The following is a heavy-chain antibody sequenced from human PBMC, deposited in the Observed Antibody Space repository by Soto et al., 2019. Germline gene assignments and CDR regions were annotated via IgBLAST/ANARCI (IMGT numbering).Heavy chain of an antibody. CDR2: IIPIFGTA. CDR3: ARVGVYDFWSGYRLDY. D-gene: IGHD3-3*01. J-gene: IGHJ4*02. Sequence: QVQLVQSGAEVKKPGSSVKVSCKASGGTFSSYAISWVRQAPGQGLEWMGGIIPIFGTANYAQKFQGRVTITADESTSTAKMELSSLRSEDTAVYYCARVGVYDFWSGYRLDYWGQGTLVTVSS. CDR1: GGTFSSYA. V-gene: IGHV1-69*01.